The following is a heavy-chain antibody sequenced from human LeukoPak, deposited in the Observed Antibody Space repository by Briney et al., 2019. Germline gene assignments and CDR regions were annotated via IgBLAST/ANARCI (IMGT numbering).Heavy chain of an antibody. CDR2: ISGRGDST. CDR3: ARETGDFDA. CDR1: GFTFSSYA. Sequence: GGSLRLSCAASGFTFSSYATSWVRQAPGEGPEWGSVISGRGDSTYYADSVKGRVTISRDNVKSTVYLQMNSLRAEDTAVYYSARETGDFDAWGLGTLVIVSS. J-gene: IGHJ4*02. D-gene: IGHD7-27*01. V-gene: IGHV3-23*01.